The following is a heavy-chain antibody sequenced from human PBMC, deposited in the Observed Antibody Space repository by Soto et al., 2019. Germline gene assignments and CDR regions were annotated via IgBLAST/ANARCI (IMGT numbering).Heavy chain of an antibody. CDR2: IGTLSDT. CDR3: ARGRSFSHDSTPPTMFDP. CDR1: GFAFSTFD. D-gene: IGHD3-16*01. Sequence: GGSLRLSCAGSGFAFSTFDIHWVRQAPGKGLEWVSGIGTLSDTFYAASVQGRFTISRQNAKNSVYLQMNSLRAGDTAFYYCARGRSFSHDSTPPTMFDPWGQGTLVTVS. J-gene: IGHJ5*02. V-gene: IGHV3-13*01.